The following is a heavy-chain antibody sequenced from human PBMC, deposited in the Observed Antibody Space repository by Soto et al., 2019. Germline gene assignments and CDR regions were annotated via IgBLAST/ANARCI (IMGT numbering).Heavy chain of an antibody. D-gene: IGHD3-3*01. CDR3: ANLFYDFWSGYYPPYHFDY. Sequence: PGGSVRLSCAASVFTVSRDAMSWIRQAPGKGLEWVSAISGSGGSTYYADSVKGRFTISRDNSKNTLYLQMNSLRAEDTAVYYCANLFYDFWSGYYPPYHFDYWGQGTLVTVYS. J-gene: IGHJ4*02. CDR2: ISGSGGST. CDR1: VFTVSRDA. V-gene: IGHV3-23*01.